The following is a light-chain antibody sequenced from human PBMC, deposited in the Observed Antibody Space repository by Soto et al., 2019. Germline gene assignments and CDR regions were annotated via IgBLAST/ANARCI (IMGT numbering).Light chain of an antibody. CDR1: QSISSW. CDR3: QQYNSYPST. J-gene: IGKJ5*01. CDR2: KAS. V-gene: IGKV1-5*03. Sequence: DLQMTQSPSTLSASVGDRVTITCRASQSISSWLAWYQQEPGKAPKILIYKASSLESGVPSRFRGSGSGTEFTLTISSLQPDDFATYYCQQYNSYPSTFCQGTRLEIK.